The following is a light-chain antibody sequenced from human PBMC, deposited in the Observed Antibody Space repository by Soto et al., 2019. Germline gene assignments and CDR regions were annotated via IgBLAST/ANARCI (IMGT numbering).Light chain of an antibody. CDR3: QQYGSSAWT. V-gene: IGKV3-11*01. CDR1: EGVRSF. J-gene: IGKJ1*01. CDR2: DVV. Sequence: EIVLTQSPATLSLSPGESATLTCRASEGVRSFLAWYQQKPGQAPRLLIYDVVNRATGIPARFSGSGSGTDFTLTISSLETEDFAVYYCQQYGSSAWTFGQGTKVEIK.